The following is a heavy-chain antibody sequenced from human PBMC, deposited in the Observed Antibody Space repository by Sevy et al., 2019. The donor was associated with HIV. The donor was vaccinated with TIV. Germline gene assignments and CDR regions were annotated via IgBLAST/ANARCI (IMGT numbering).Heavy chain of an antibody. Sequence: GGSLRLSCAASGFTLSDSGVHWVRQAPGKGLEWVAFIQVDGREKFYTDSVKGRFTISRDSSKNTVYLQMNSLRSEDTAVYYCAKRPTAAWGQGTLVTVSS. CDR1: GFTLSDSG. CDR2: IQVDGREK. V-gene: IGHV3-30*02. J-gene: IGHJ5*02. CDR3: AKRPTAA.